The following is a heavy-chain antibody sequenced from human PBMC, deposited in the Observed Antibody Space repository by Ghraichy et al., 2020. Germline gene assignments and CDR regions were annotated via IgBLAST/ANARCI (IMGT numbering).Heavy chain of an antibody. D-gene: IGHD6-13*01. CDR3: ARQSYSSSPSPQNWFDP. J-gene: IGHJ5*02. V-gene: IGHV4-39*01. Sequence: SETLSLTCTVSGGSISSSSYYWGWIRQPPGKGLEWIGSIYYSGSTYYNPSLKSRVTISVDTSKNQFSLKLSSVTAADTAVYYCARQSYSSSPSPQNWFDPWGQGTLVTVSS. CDR1: GGSISSSSYY. CDR2: IYYSGST.